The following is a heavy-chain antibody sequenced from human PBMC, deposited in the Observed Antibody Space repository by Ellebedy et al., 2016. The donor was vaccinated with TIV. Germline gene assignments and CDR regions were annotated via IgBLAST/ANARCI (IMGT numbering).Heavy chain of an antibody. D-gene: IGHD4-11*01. CDR2: IYNRGTT. V-gene: IGHV4-4*02. CDR3: ARGGPTLPRFDP. J-gene: IGHJ5*02. CDR1: GGSISSDNR. Sequence: SETLSLTXAVSGGSISSDNRWSWVRQPPGKGLEWIGEIYNRGTTHYNPSLKSRVTISVDKSENQFSLKLTSVTAADTAVYYCARGGPTLPRFDPWGQGTLVTVSS.